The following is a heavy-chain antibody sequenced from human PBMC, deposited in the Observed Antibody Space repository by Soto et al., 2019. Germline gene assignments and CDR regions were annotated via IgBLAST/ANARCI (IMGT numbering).Heavy chain of an antibody. CDR3: ASPLWFGELSYYYGMDV. V-gene: IGHV4-39*01. CDR2: IYYSGST. D-gene: IGHD3-10*01. CDR1: GGSISSSSYY. J-gene: IGHJ6*02. Sequence: SETLSLTCTVSGGSISSSSYYWGWIRQPPGKGLEWIGSIYYSGSTYYNPSLKSRVTISVDTSKNQFSLKLSSVTAADTAVYYCASPLWFGELSYYYGMDVWGQGTTVT.